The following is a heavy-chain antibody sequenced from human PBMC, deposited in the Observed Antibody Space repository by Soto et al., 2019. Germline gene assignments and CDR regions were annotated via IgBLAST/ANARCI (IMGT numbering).Heavy chain of an antibody. D-gene: IGHD3-22*01. CDR3: ARDFFDSSDYTTNWFDP. V-gene: IGHV4-39*01. CDR2: IYHTGNA. J-gene: IGHJ5*02. CDR1: GDSISDSRFY. Sequence: SETLSLTCIVSGDSISDSRFYWAWIQQPPGEGLEWIGSIYHTGNAYYNPSLKSRVTISVDTSKNQFSLKLTSVTAADAALYYCARDFFDSSDYTTNWFDPWGQGTLVTVSS.